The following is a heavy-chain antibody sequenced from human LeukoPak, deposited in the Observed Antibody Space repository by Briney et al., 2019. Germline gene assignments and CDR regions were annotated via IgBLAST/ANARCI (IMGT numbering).Heavy chain of an antibody. J-gene: IGHJ4*02. CDR1: GGSISSSSYY. V-gene: IGHV4-39*07. CDR2: IYYSGST. D-gene: IGHD6-13*01. CDR3: ARDLRQQLAAGDY. Sequence: SETLSLTCTVSGGSISSSSYYWGWIRQPPGKGLEWIGSIYYSGSTYYNPSLKSRVIISVDTSKNQFSLKLSSVTAADTAVYYCARDLRQQLAAGDYWGQGTLVTVSS.